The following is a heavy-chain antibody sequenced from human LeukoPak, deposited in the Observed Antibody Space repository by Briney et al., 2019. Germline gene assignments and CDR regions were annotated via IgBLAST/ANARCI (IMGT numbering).Heavy chain of an antibody. CDR1: GFTFSSYS. V-gene: IGHV3-48*01. CDR2: ISSSSSTI. D-gene: IGHD5-24*01. Sequence: GGSLRLSCAASGFTFSSYSMNWVRQAPGKGLEWVSYISSSSSTIYYADSVKGRFTISRDNAKNSLYLQMNSLRAEDTAVYYSAREVEMATMTSYYYYYGMDVWGQGTTVTVSS. CDR3: AREVEMATMTSYYYYYGMDV. J-gene: IGHJ6*02.